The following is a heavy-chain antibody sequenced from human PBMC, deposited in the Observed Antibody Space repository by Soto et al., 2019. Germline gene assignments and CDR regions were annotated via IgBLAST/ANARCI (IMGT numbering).Heavy chain of an antibody. V-gene: IGHV3-7*01. Sequence: GGSLRLSCAASGFTFSTYWMDWVRQTPGKGLEWVANINQDGSEKNYVDSVKGRFTISRDNAKNSLYLQMSSLTAEDSALYYCSRSLNSWGQGTLVTVSS. CDR2: INQDGSEK. CDR1: GFTFSTYW. CDR3: SRSLNS. J-gene: IGHJ4*02.